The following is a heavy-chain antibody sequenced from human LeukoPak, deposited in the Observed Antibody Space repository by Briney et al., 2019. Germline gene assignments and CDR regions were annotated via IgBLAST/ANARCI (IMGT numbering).Heavy chain of an antibody. Sequence: SETLSLTCTVSGGSISSYYWSWIRQPPGKGLEWIGEINHSGSTNYNPSLKSRVTISVDTSKNQFSLKLSSVTAADTAVYYCATQYYYDSSGYYFDYWGQGTLVTVSS. CDR3: ATQYYYDSSGYYFDY. CDR2: INHSGST. J-gene: IGHJ4*02. D-gene: IGHD3-22*01. CDR1: GGSISSYY. V-gene: IGHV4-34*01.